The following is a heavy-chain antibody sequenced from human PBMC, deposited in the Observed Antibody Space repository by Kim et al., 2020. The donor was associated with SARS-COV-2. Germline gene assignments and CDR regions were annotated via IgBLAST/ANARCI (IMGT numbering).Heavy chain of an antibody. CDR3: ARDVYRSASGFDC. CDR1: GGSISTYY. V-gene: IGHV4-4*07. Sequence: SETLSLTCTVSGGSISTYYWSWIRQPAGKGLEWIGRIYTGGRTNYNPSLKSRVTMSVDTSKNQFSLKLSSVTAADTAVYYCARDVYRSASGFDCWGQGTLVTVSS. CDR2: IYTGGRT. J-gene: IGHJ4*02. D-gene: IGHD6-6*01.